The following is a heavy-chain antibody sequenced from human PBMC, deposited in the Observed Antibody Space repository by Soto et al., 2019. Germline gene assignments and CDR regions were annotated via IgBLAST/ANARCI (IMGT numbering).Heavy chain of an antibody. V-gene: IGHV4-30-4*01. D-gene: IGHD6-13*01. Sequence: SETLSLTCTDSGGSISSGDYYWSWIRQSPGKGLEWIGYIYYSGSTYYNPSLKSRVTISVDTSKNQFSLKLSSVTAADTAVYYCARGPYSSSWSPNWFDPWGQGTLVTVS. CDR1: GGSISSGDYY. J-gene: IGHJ5*02. CDR3: ARGPYSSSWSPNWFDP. CDR2: IYYSGST.